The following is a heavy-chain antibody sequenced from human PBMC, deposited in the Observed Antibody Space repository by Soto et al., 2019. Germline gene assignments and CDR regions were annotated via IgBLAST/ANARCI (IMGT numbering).Heavy chain of an antibody. Sequence: SVKVSCKASGGTFSSYAISWVRQAPGQELEWMGGIIPIFGTANYAQKFQGRVTIIADKSTSTAYMELSSLRSEDTAVYYCARGFQYNGMDVWGQGTRVTVSS. V-gene: IGHV1-69*06. D-gene: IGHD6-6*01. CDR1: GGTFSSYA. CDR2: IIPIFGTA. CDR3: ARGFQYNGMDV. J-gene: IGHJ6*02.